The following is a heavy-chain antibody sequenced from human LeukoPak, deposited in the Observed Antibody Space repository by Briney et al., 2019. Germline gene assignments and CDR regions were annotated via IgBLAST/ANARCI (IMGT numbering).Heavy chain of an antibody. V-gene: IGHV3-64D*06. CDR3: VKEEMGAHHGFDI. CDR2: ISSNGGDT. D-gene: IGHD1-26*01. J-gene: IGHJ3*02. CDR1: GFTLSTYA. Sequence: PGGSLRLSCSASGFTLSTYAMHWVRQAPGKRPQSVSAISSNGGDTYYADSVKGRFTISRDNSKNTLYLQMSSLRAEDTAVYYCVKEEMGAHHGFDIGGQGTMVTASS.